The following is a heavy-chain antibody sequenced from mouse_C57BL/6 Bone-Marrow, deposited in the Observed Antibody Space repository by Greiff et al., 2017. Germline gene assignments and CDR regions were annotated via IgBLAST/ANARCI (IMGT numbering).Heavy chain of an antibody. D-gene: IGHD1-1*01. CDR1: GYTFTSYW. J-gene: IGHJ2*01. Sequence: FQLQQPGAELVKPGASVKLSCKASGYTFTSYWMQWVKQRPGQGLEWIGEIDPSDSYTNYNQKFKGKATLTVDTSSSTAYMQLSSLTSEDSAVYYCARGITTVVDPLFDYWGQGTTLTVSS. V-gene: IGHV1-50*01. CDR3: ARGITTVVDPLFDY. CDR2: IDPSDSYT.